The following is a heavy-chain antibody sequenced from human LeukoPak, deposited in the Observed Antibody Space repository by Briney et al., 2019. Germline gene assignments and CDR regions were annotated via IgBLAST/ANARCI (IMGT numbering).Heavy chain of an antibody. V-gene: IGHV1-8*03. Sequence: ASVKVSCKASGGTFSSYAISWVRQAPGQGLEWMGWMNPNSGNTGYAQKFQGRVTITRNTSISTAYMELSSLRSEDTAVYYCARGIAAAGTYYYYYYMDVWGKGTTVTVSS. CDR3: ARGIAAAGTYYYYYYMDV. CDR2: MNPNSGNT. J-gene: IGHJ6*03. D-gene: IGHD6-13*01. CDR1: GGTFSSYA.